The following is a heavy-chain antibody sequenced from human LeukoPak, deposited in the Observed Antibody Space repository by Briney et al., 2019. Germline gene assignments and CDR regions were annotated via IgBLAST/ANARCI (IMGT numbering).Heavy chain of an antibody. V-gene: IGHV3-30*18. D-gene: IGHD6-13*01. CDR1: GFTFSSYG. J-gene: IGHJ4*02. CDR3: AKAARLNSSSWSRDY. Sequence: PGGSLRLSCAASGFTFSSYGMHSVRQAPGKGLEWVAVISYDGSNKYYVDSVKGRFTISRDNSKNTLYLQMNSLRAEDTAVYYCAKAARLNSSSWSRDYWGQGTLVTVSS. CDR2: ISYDGSNK.